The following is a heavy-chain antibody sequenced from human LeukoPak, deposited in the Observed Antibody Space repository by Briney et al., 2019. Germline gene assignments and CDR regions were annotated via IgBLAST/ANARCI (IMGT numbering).Heavy chain of an antibody. J-gene: IGHJ4*02. CDR2: IYTSGST. CDR3: ARLSIFWSGYYTGEPGSNYFDY. D-gene: IGHD3-3*01. V-gene: IGHV4-4*09. CDR1: GGSISSYY. Sequence: SETLSLTCTVSGGSISSYYWSWIRQPPGKGLEWIGYIYTSGSTNYNPSLKSRVTISVDTSKNQFSLKLSSVTAADTAVYYCARLSIFWSGYYTGEPGSNYFDYWGQGTLVTVSS.